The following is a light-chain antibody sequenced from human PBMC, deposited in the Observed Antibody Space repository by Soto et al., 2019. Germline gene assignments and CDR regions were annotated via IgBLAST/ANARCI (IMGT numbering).Light chain of an antibody. CDR2: GAS. V-gene: IGKV3-20*01. CDR1: QSVSSSF. J-gene: IGKJ2*01. Sequence: EIVLTQSPGTLSLSPGERATLSCRASQSVSSSFLAWYQQKPGQAPRLLIYGASIRATGMSDRFSGSGSGTDFRLTISRLEAEDFAVYYCQQYSSSPSFGQGTKLEIK. CDR3: QQYSSSPS.